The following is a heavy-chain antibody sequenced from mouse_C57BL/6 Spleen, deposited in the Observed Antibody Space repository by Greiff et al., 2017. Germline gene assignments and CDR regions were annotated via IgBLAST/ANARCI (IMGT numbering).Heavy chain of an antibody. V-gene: IGHV5-4*01. Sequence: EVHVVESGGGLVKPGGSLKLSCAASGFTFSSYALSWVRQSPETRLEWVATISDGGSYTYYPSKVKGRFTISRDSAKNNLYLQMSQLKSENTAMYYCARGYDNYFDYWGQGTTLTVSS. CDR3: ARGYDNYFDY. D-gene: IGHD2-12*01. J-gene: IGHJ2*01. CDR2: ISDGGSYT. CDR1: GFTFSSYA.